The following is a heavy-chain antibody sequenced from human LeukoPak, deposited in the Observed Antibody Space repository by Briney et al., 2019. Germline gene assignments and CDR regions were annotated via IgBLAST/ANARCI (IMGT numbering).Heavy chain of an antibody. V-gene: IGHV1-2*02. CDR1: GYTFTGYY. J-gene: IGHJ4*02. CDR2: INPKSGGT. CDR3: VPSANYYYFDY. Sequence: GASVKVSCKASGYTFTGYYMHWVRQAPGQGFEWMGWINPKSGGTSYPQKFQGRLTMTRDTSISTAYMELSRLRSDDTAVYYCVPSANYYYFDYWGQGTLVTVSS. D-gene: IGHD4/OR15-4a*01.